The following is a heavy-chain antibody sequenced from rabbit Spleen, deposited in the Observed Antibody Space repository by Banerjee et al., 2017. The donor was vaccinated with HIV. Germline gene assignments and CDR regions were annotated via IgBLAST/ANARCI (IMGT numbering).Heavy chain of an antibody. V-gene: IGHV1S40*01. Sequence: QSLEESGGGLVKPEGSLTLTCTVSGFSFSDRDVMCWVRQAPGKGLEWIACINTATGKGVYASWAKGRFTISKTSSTTVTLQMTSLTAADTATYFCTRDDGSGHYIDGYFNLWGPGTLVTVS. CDR2: INTATGKG. J-gene: IGHJ4*01. D-gene: IGHD1-1*01. CDR3: TRDDGSGHYIDGYFNL. CDR1: GFSFSDRDV.